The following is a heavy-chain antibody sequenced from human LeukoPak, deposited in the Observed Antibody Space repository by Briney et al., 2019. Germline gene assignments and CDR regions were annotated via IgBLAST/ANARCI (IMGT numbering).Heavy chain of an antibody. V-gene: IGHV1-69*04. CDR1: GGTFSSYA. CDR3: ARSGYSGYDPDSTFDY. CDR2: IIPILGIA. J-gene: IGHJ4*02. Sequence: SVKVSCKASGGTFSSYAISWVRQAPGQGLEWMGRIIPILGIANYAQKFQGRVTITADKSTSTAYMELSSLRPEDTAVYYCARSGYSGYDPDSTFDYWGQGTLVTVSS. D-gene: IGHD5-12*01.